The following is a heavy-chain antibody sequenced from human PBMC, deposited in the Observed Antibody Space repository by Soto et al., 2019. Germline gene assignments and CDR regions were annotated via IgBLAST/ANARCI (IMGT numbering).Heavy chain of an antibody. V-gene: IGHV3-9*01. CDR2: ISWNSGSI. Sequence: EVQLVESGGGLVQPGRSLRLSCAASRFTFNDHSMHWVRQAPGKGLEWVSGISWNSGSIGYADSVKGRFTISRDNAKNSLFLHMNSLRPEDSAFYYCAKDAPKFGDYVPWYFDYRGQGTLVTVSS. CDR1: RFTFNDHS. J-gene: IGHJ4*02. D-gene: IGHD4-17*01. CDR3: AKDAPKFGDYVPWYFDY.